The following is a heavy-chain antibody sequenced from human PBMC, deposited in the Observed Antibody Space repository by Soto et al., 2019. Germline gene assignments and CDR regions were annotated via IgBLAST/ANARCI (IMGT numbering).Heavy chain of an antibody. CDR3: ARGSAFIGLDY. V-gene: IGHV3-21*01. CDR1: GFTFSSYW. Sequence: GGSLRLSCAASGFTFSSYWMHWVRQAPGKGLVWVSSIVTSGSYIYDTDSVKGRFTISRDNTKDSLYLQMNSLRAEDTAIYYCARGSAFIGLDYWGQGTPVTVSS. CDR2: IVTSGSYI. D-gene: IGHD1-26*01. J-gene: IGHJ4*02.